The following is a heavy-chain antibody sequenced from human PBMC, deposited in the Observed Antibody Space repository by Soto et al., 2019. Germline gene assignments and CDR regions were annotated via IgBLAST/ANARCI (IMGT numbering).Heavy chain of an antibody. CDR1: GFTFSDYA. D-gene: IGHD6-19*01. CDR3: AKGGRRWLVTSGFNY. Sequence: VQLVESGGGVVQPGRSLRLSCAASGFTFSDYAMHWVRQAPGKGLEWVAVVSHDGRNTHYADSVKGRFTISRDRSKNTVSREMTSLRGEDTAVYYCAKGGRRWLVTSGFNYWGQGALVTVSS. J-gene: IGHJ4*02. CDR2: VSHDGRNT. V-gene: IGHV3-30*18.